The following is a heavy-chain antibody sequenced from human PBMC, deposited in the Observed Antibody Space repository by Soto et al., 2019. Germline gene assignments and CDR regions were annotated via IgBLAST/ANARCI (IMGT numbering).Heavy chain of an antibody. Sequence: SLRLSCACSGFTLSRYSLNWVRQAPGKGLEWVTSISHDGTNIYYADSVKGRVTISRGDSKNTLYLQMNSLSAEDTAVYYCARYSGFDYFFDYWGQG. V-gene: IGHV3-30-3*01. J-gene: IGHJ4*02. D-gene: IGHD5-12*01. CDR1: GFTLSRYS. CDR2: ISHDGTNI. CDR3: ARYSGFDYFFDY.